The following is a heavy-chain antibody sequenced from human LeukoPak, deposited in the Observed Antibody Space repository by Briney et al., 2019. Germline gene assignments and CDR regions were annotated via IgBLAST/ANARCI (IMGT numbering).Heavy chain of an antibody. CDR1: GFTFSSYG. V-gene: IGHV3-30*02. D-gene: IGHD3-22*01. J-gene: IGHJ4*02. Sequence: WGSLRLSCAASGFTFSSYGMHWVRQAPGKGLEWVAFIRYDGSNKYYADSVKGRFTISRDNSKNTLYLQMNSLRAEDTAVYYCAKAPLYYYDSSGPFDYWGQGTLVTVSS. CDR2: IRYDGSNK. CDR3: AKAPLYYYDSSGPFDY.